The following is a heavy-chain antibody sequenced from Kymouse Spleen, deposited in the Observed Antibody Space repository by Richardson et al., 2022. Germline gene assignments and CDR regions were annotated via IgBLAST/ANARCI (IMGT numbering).Heavy chain of an antibody. CDR3: ARVNSSGWPLYYYGMDV. CDR2: INSDGSST. D-gene: IGHD6-19*01. Sequence: EVQLVESGGGLVQPGGSLRLSCAASGFTFSSYWMHWVRQAPGKGLVWVSRINSDGSSTSYADSVKGRFTISRDNAKNTLYLQMNSLRAEDTAVYYCARVNSSGWPLYYYGMDVWGQGTTVTVSS. J-gene: IGHJ6*02. V-gene: IGHV3-74*01. CDR1: GFTFSSYW.